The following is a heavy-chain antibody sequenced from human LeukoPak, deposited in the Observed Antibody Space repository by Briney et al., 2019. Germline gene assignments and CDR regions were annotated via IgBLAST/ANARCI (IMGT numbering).Heavy chain of an antibody. V-gene: IGHV3-64*01. Sequence: GGSLRLSCAASGFTFSTYGMHWVRQAPGKGLEYVSGIGPGGDNTYYAKSMKGRFTISRDDSKHMLYLQMDSLRSDDMAVYYCARGAQLTDYWGQGTLVTVSS. CDR3: ARGAQLTDY. CDR1: GFTFSTYG. D-gene: IGHD6-13*01. J-gene: IGHJ4*02. CDR2: IGPGGDNT.